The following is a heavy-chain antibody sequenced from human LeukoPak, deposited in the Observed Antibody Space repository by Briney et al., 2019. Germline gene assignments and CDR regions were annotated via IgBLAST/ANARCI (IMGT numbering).Heavy chain of an antibody. D-gene: IGHD6-19*01. CDR1: GFTFSSYG. Sequence: GGSLRLSCAASGFTFSSYGMHWVRQAPGKGLEWVAVISYDGSNKYYADSVKGRFTISRDNSKNTLYLQMNSLRAEDTAVYYCAKDHQWLVRNYYGMDVWGQGTTVTVS. CDR3: AKDHQWLVRNYYGMDV. J-gene: IGHJ6*02. V-gene: IGHV3-30*18. CDR2: ISYDGSNK.